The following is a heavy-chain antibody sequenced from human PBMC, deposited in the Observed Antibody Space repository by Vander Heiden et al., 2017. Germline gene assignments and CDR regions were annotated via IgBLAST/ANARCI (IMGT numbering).Heavy chain of an antibody. D-gene: IGHD3-22*01. CDR2: IRNKAASHTT. J-gene: IGHJ1*01. CDR3: ATSPSSGYN. Sequence: EVQLVESGGGLVQPGGSLRLSCVGSGFTFRDQDMDWVRQGPGKGLEWVGRIRNKAASHTTAYAASVEGRFAISRDDSKNSLYLQLNSLKTEDTAMYYCATSPSSGYNWGQGTQVTVSS. CDR1: GFTFRDQD. V-gene: IGHV3-72*01.